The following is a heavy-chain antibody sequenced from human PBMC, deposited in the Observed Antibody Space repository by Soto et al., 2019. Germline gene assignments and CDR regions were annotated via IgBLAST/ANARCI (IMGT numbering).Heavy chain of an antibody. CDR3: ASPLYYSYGMDV. CDR2: INPSGST. Sequence: SETLSLSCTVYGGSFSCYYWSWIRQPPGKGLEGIGEINPSGSTNYNPSLKSRATISVDTSKNQFSLKLSSVTAADTAGYYCASPLYYSYGMDVGGQGTTVTVSS. CDR1: GGSFSCYY. J-gene: IGHJ6*02. V-gene: IGHV4-34*01.